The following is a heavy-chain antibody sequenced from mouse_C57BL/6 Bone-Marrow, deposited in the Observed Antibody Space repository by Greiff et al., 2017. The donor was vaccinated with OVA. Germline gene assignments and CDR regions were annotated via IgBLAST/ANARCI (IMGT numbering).Heavy chain of an antibody. V-gene: IGHV5-12*01. J-gene: IGHJ1*03. CDR1: GFTFSDYY. Sequence: EVKLVESGGGLVQPGGSLKLSCAASGFTFSDYYMYWVRQTPEKRLEWVAYISNGGGSTYYPDTVKGRFTISRDNAKNTLYLQMSRLKSEDTAMYYCARQRTGTGYFDVWGTGTTVTVSS. D-gene: IGHD4-1*01. CDR2: ISNGGGST. CDR3: ARQRTGTGYFDV.